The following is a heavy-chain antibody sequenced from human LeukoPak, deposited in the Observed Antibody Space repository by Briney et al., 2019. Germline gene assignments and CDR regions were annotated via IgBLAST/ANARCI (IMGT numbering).Heavy chain of an antibody. CDR3: ARKTVTHYYYYMDV. Sequence: PSETLSLTCAVYGGSFSGYYWSWIRQPPGKGLEWLGEINHSGSTNYNPSLKSRVTISVDTSKNQFSLKLSSVTAADTAVYYCARKTVTHYYYYMDVWGKGTTVTVSS. J-gene: IGHJ6*03. V-gene: IGHV4-34*01. D-gene: IGHD4-17*01. CDR2: INHSGST. CDR1: GGSFSGYY.